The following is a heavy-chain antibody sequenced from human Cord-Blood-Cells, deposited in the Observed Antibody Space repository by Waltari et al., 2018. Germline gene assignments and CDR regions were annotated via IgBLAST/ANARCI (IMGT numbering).Heavy chain of an antibody. CDR2: ISAYNGNT. V-gene: IGHV1-18*01. CDR1: GYTFTSYG. Sequence: QVQLVQSGAAVKKPGASVKVSCTASGYTFTSYGLSWVRQAPGQGLEWMGWISAYNGNTNYAQKPQGRVTMTTDTSTSTAYMELRSLRSDDTAVYYCARPFGDYRYYYGMDVWGQGTTVTVSS. D-gene: IGHD3-10*01. J-gene: IGHJ6*02. CDR3: ARPFGDYRYYYGMDV.